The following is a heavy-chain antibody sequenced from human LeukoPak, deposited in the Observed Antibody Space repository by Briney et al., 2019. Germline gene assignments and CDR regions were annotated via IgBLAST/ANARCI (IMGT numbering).Heavy chain of an antibody. Sequence: SVKVSCKASGDTFSSYAISWVRQAPGQGLEWMGGIIPIFGTANYAQKFQGRVTITADESASTAYMELSSLRSEDTAVYYCARGPAAGPLDYWGQGTLVTVSS. V-gene: IGHV1-69*13. CDR2: IIPIFGTA. D-gene: IGHD6-13*01. CDR1: GDTFSSYA. J-gene: IGHJ4*02. CDR3: ARGPAAGPLDY.